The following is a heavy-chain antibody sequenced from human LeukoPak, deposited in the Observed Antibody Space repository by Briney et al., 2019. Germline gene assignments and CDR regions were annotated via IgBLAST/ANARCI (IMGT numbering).Heavy chain of an antibody. V-gene: IGHV3-30-3*01. CDR2: ISYDGSNK. D-gene: IGHD3-22*01. J-gene: IGHJ3*02. CDR3: ARDFSSAGYYDSSGYRFNAFDI. CDR1: GFTFNNYA. Sequence: PGGSLRLSCAASGFTFNNYAMHWVRQAPGKGLEWVAIISYDGSNKYYADSVKGRITISRDNSKNTLSLQMNSLRAEDTAVYYCARDFSSAGYYDSSGYRFNAFDIWGQGTMVTVSS.